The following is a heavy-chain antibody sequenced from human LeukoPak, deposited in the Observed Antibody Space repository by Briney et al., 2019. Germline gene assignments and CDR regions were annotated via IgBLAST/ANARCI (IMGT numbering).Heavy chain of an antibody. D-gene: IGHD5-18*01. CDR3: ARADTAMGFFDY. J-gene: IGHJ4*02. CDR1: GFTFDDYA. V-gene: IGHV3-9*03. CDR2: ISWNSGSI. Sequence: GGSLRLSCAASGFTFDDYAMHWVRQAPGKGLEWVSGISWNSGSIGYADSVKGRFTISRDNAKNSLYLQMNSLRAEDMALYYCARADTAMGFFDYWGQGTLVTVSS.